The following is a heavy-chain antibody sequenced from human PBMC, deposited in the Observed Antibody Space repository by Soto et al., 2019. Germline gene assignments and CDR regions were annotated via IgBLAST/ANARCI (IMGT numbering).Heavy chain of an antibody. CDR1: GGTFSSYA. D-gene: IGHD4-4*01. J-gene: IGHJ3*02. V-gene: IGHV1-69*13. CDR3: ARETVATDAFDI. Sequence: SVKVSCKASGGTFSSYAISWVRQAPGQGLEWMGGIIPIFGTANYAQKFQGRVTITADESTSTAYMELSSLRSEDTAVYYCARETVATDAFDIWGQGTMVTVSS. CDR2: IIPIFGTA.